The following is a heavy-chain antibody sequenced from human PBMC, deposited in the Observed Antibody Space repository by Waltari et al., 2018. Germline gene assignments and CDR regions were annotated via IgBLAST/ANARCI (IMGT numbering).Heavy chain of an antibody. Sequence: QVQLQQWGAGLLKPSETLSLTCAVYGGSFSGYYWSWIRQPPGKGLAWIGEINHSGNTNCHPSLKSRGTISVDTSKNQFSLKLSSVTAAYTAVYYCARGDRFSYMDVWGKGTTVTISS. CDR1: GGSFSGYY. CDR2: INHSGNT. J-gene: IGHJ6*03. V-gene: IGHV4-34*01. D-gene: IGHD3-3*01. CDR3: ARGDRFSYMDV.